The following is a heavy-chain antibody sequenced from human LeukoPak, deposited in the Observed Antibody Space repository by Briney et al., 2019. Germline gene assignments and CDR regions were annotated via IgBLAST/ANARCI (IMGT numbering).Heavy chain of an antibody. J-gene: IGHJ6*02. Sequence: GASVKVSCKASGYTFTSYAMHWVRQAPGQRLEWMGWINAGNGNTKYSQKFQGRVTITRDTSASTAYMELSSLRSEDTAVYYCARDLELVPRYFDWLLYPYYYYYGMDVWGQGTTVTVSS. CDR1: GYTFTSYA. CDR3: ARDLELVPRYFDWLLYPYYYYYGMDV. CDR2: INAGNGNT. V-gene: IGHV1-3*01. D-gene: IGHD3-9*01.